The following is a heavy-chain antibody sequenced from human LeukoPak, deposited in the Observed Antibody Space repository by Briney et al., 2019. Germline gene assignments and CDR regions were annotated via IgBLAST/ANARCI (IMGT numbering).Heavy chain of an antibody. CDR2: IYYSGST. CDR3: ARHGTAVAGYWSY. V-gene: IGHV4-59*08. CDR1: GGSFSGYY. J-gene: IGHJ4*02. D-gene: IGHD6-19*01. Sequence: PSETLSLTCAVYGGSFSGYYWSWIRQPPGKGLEWIGYIYYSGSTNYNPSLKSRVTISVDTSKNQFSLKLSSVTAADTAVYYCARHGTAVAGYWSYWGQGTLVTVSS.